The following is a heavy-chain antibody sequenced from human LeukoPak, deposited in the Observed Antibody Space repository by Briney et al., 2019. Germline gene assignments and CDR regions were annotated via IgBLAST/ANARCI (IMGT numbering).Heavy chain of an antibody. CDR3: ARDPGGYDFDY. CDR1: GYTFTGYY. CDR2: INPNSGGT. D-gene: IGHD5-12*01. J-gene: IGHJ4*02. Sequence: ASVKVSCKASGYTFTGYYMHWVRQAPGQGLEWMGWINPNSGGTNYAQKFQGWVTMTRDTSISTAYMELSRLRSDDTAVYYCARDPGGYDFDYWGQGTLVAVSS. V-gene: IGHV1-2*04.